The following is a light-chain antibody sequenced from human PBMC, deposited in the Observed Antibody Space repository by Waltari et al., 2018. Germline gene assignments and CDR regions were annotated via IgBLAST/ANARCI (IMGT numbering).Light chain of an antibody. J-gene: IGLJ1*01. V-gene: IGLV2-23*02. Sequence: SALTQPASLSGSPGQSIAIPFSGTNSDIGTYHLVSWFQQHPGKAPKLMIFEVSKRPSGISSRFSGSKSGNTASLTISGLQPEDEANYYCCSYAGSYNFEVFGTGPRSPS. CDR2: EVS. CDR3: CSYAGSYNFEV. CDR1: NSDIGTYHL.